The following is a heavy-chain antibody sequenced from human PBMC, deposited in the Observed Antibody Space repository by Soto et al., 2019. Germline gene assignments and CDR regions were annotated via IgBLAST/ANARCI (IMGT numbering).Heavy chain of an antibody. V-gene: IGHV1-2*02. CDR2: INPSSGGT. CDR3: ARASIVGANMDY. D-gene: IGHD1-26*01. Sequence: ASVKVSCKASGYTFTGYYMHWVRQAPGQGLEWMGWINPSSGGTNYAQKFQGRVTMTRDTSISTAYMELSRLRSDDTAVYYCARASIVGANMDYWGQGTLVTVSS. CDR1: GYTFTGYY. J-gene: IGHJ4*02.